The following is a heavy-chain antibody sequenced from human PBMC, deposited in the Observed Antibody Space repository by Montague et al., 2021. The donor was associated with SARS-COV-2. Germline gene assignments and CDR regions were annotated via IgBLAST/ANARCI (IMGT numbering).Heavy chain of an antibody. Sequence: SETLSLTCAVYDGSFSGYYWGWIRQPPGKGLEWIGEINHSGSTNYNPSLKSRVTISVDTSKNQFSLKLNSVSAADTAVYYCARGQVTIFGVLIMLPAAGALDIWGQGTMVTVSS. CDR3: ARGQVTIFGVLIMLPAAGALDI. CDR1: DGSFSGYY. CDR2: INHSGST. V-gene: IGHV4-34*01. J-gene: IGHJ3*02. D-gene: IGHD3-3*01.